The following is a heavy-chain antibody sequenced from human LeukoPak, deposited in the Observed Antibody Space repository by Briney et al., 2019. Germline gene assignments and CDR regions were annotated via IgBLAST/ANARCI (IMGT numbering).Heavy chain of an antibody. D-gene: IGHD2-21*01. Sequence: PSETLSLTCGVTGNSISGYYWNWIRQPPGQGLEWIGYTSDSGGHTDYKPSLKSRVAISVDTSKNQFSLKLTSATAADTAVYYCARWHSHGRYFDYWGQGALVTVSS. CDR2: TSDSGGHT. CDR1: GNSISGYY. J-gene: IGHJ4*02. CDR3: ARWHSHGRYFDY. V-gene: IGHV4-59*01.